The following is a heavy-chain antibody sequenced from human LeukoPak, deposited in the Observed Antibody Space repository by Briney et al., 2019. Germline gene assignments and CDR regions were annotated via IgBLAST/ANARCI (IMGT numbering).Heavy chain of an antibody. V-gene: IGHV3-30-3*01. CDR1: GVTFSSYA. D-gene: IGHD6-19*01. CDR2: ISYDGSNK. J-gene: IGHJ4*02. CDR3: ASLLYSGRRGVDY. Sequence: GGSLRLSCAASGVTFSSYAMHWVRQAPGKGLEWVAVISYDGSNKYYADSVKGRFTISRDNSKNTLYLQMNSLRAEDTAVYYCASLLYSGRRGVDYWGQGTLVTVSS.